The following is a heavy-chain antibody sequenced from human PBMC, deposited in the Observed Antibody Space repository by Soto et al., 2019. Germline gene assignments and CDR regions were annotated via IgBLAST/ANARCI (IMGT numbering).Heavy chain of an antibody. CDR2: IIPIFGTE. V-gene: IGHV1-69*13. Sequence: SVKVAWKSYVGTLSGYAITWVRQAPGQGLEWMGGIIPIFGTENYAQKFQGRVTITADESTRTAYMELSSLRSEDTAVYYCASALRFLEGLFWPSWGQGTLVTVSS. CDR3: ASALRFLEGLFWPS. CDR1: VGTLSGYA. D-gene: IGHD3-3*01. J-gene: IGHJ5*02.